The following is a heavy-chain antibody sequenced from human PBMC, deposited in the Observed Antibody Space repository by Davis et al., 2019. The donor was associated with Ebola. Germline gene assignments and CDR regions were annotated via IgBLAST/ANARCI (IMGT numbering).Heavy chain of an antibody. CDR3: ARKIIVVAGHGLDV. Sequence: ASVKVSCKASGYTFSGYYMHWVRQAPGQGLEWMGWINPKSGDTKYLQKFQGRVTMTSDTSTSTVYMELSGLKSDDTALYFCARKIIVVAGHGLDVWGQGTTVTISS. J-gene: IGHJ6*02. V-gene: IGHV1-2*02. CDR2: INPKSGDT. D-gene: IGHD6-19*01. CDR1: GYTFSGYY.